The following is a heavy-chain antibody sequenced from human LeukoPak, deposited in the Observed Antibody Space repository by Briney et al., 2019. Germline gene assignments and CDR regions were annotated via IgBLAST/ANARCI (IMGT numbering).Heavy chain of an antibody. CDR3: AREEVRYFDY. V-gene: IGHV1-18*01. CDR2: ISAYNGNT. Sequence: WASVKVSCKASGYTLTSYGITWVRQAPGQALEWMGWISAYNGNTNYAQKFQGRVTMTTDTSTTTAYMELRSLRSDDTAVYYCAREEVRYFDYWGQGTLVTVSS. CDR1: GYTLTSYG. D-gene: IGHD3-10*01. J-gene: IGHJ4*02.